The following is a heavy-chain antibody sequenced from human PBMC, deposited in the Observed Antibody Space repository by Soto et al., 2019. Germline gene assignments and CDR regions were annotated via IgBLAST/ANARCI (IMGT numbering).Heavy chain of an antibody. V-gene: IGHV1-18*01. D-gene: IGHD3-22*01. Sequence: GASVKVSCKASGYTFTSYGISWVRQAPGQGLEWMGWISAYNGNTNYAQKLQGRVTMTTDTSTSTAYMELRSLRSDDTAVYYCARDRADYYDSSGYYYGWDYYYGMDAWGQGTTVTVSS. CDR2: ISAYNGNT. CDR3: ARDRADYYDSSGYYYGWDYYYGMDA. CDR1: GYTFTSYG. J-gene: IGHJ6*02.